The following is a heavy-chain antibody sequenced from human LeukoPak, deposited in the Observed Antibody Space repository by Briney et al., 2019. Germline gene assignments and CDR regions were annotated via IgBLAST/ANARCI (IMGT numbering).Heavy chain of an antibody. Sequence: ASVKVSCKASGYTFTGYYMHWVRQAPGQGLEWIGWINPNSGGTNYAQKFQGRVTMTRDTSISTAYVELSRLRSDDTAVYYCARTSSSWYDGYFQHWGQGTLVTVSS. CDR3: ARTSSSWYDGYFQH. CDR1: GYTFTGYY. J-gene: IGHJ1*01. CDR2: INPNSGGT. D-gene: IGHD6-13*01. V-gene: IGHV1-2*02.